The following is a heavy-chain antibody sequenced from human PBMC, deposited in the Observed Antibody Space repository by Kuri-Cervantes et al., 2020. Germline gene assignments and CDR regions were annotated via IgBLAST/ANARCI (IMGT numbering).Heavy chain of an antibody. CDR3: ARAPGYYNALDV. Sequence: GESLKISCAASGFTFSDYYMSWIRQAPGKGLEWVSYISSSGSTIYYADSVKGRFTISRDNAKNSLYLQMNSLRAEDTAVYYCARAPGYYNALDVWGQGTMVTVSS. J-gene: IGHJ6*02. CDR1: GFTFSDYY. CDR2: ISSSGSTI. V-gene: IGHV3-11*01. D-gene: IGHD3-10*01.